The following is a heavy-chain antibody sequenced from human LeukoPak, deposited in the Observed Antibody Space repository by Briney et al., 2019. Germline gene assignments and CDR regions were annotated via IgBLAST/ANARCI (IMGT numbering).Heavy chain of an antibody. CDR3: ARVPSSSWPYYFDY. CDR1: GGSIGSGGYS. J-gene: IGHJ4*02. D-gene: IGHD6-13*01. V-gene: IGHV4-30-2*01. CDR2: IYHSGST. Sequence: SETLSLTCAVSGGSIGSGGYSWSWIRQPPGKGLELIGYIYHSGSTYYNPSLKSRVTISVDRSKNQFSLKLSSVTAADTAVYYCARVPSSSWPYYFDYWGQGTLVTVSS.